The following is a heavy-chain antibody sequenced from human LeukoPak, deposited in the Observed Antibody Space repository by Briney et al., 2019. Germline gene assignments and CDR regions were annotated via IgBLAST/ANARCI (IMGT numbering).Heavy chain of an antibody. J-gene: IGHJ4*02. CDR1: GGSISSGSYY. CDR3: AREAYSGGYYDSSGYYELDY. V-gene: IGHV4-61*02. D-gene: IGHD3-22*01. Sequence: SETLSLTCTVSGGSISSGSYYWSWIRQPAGKGLEWIGRIYTSGSTNYNPSLKSRVTISVDTSKNQFSLKLSSVTAADTAVYYCAREAYSGGYYDSSGYYELDYWGQGTLVTVSS. CDR2: IYTSGST.